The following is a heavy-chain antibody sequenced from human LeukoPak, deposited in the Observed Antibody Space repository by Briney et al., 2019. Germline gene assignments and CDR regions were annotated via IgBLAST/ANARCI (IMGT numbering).Heavy chain of an antibody. CDR2: INSDGSST. CDR1: GFTFSSYW. Sequence: GGSLRLSCAASGFTFSSYWMHWVRHAPGKGLVWVSRINSDGSSTSYADSVKGRFTISRDNAKNTLYLQMNSLRAEDTAVYYCAREGVWRQQLVDYYYGMDVWGQGTTVTVSS. CDR3: AREGVWRQQLVDYYYGMDV. V-gene: IGHV3-74*01. D-gene: IGHD6-13*01. J-gene: IGHJ6*02.